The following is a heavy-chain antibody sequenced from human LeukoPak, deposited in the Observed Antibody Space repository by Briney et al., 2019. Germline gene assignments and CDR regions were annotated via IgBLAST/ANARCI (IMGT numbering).Heavy chain of an antibody. CDR1: GFTFSSYA. Sequence: GGSLRLSCAASGFTFSSYAMSWVRQAPGKGLEWVSPISGSGGSTYYADSVKGRFTISRDNSKDTLFLQINSLRAEDTAVYYCAKDRDASYYYDSSAYGHWGQGTLVTVSS. V-gene: IGHV3-23*01. D-gene: IGHD3-22*01. CDR3: AKDRDASYYYDSSAYGH. CDR2: ISGSGGST. J-gene: IGHJ4*02.